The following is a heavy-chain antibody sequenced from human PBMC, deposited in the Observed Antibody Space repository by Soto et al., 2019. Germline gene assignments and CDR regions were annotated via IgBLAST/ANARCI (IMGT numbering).Heavy chain of an antibody. CDR1: GFTFSSYS. CDR2: ISSSSSYI. CDR3: ARRGEEGLLHYYYYMDV. J-gene: IGHJ6*03. V-gene: IGHV3-21*01. Sequence: EVQLVESGGGLVKPGGSLRLSCAASGFTFSSYSMNWVRQAPGKGLEWVSSISSSSSYIYYADSVKGRFTISRDNAKNPLYLQMNSLRAEDTAVYYCARRGEEGLLHYYYYMDVWGKGTTVTVSS. D-gene: IGHD2-21*01.